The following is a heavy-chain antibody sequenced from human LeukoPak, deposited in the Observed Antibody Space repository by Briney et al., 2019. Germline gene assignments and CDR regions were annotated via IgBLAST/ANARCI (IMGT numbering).Heavy chain of an antibody. D-gene: IGHD3-22*01. V-gene: IGHV1-18*01. CDR1: GYTFTSSG. CDR2: ISAYNGNT. J-gene: IGHJ4*02. Sequence: ASAKVSSKASGYTFTSSGICWVREALGQGLGRMGWISAYNGNTNYAQKLQGRVPLTTDTSTSTAYMELRSLRSDDTAVYYCARKEYYYDSSGSYVSGGFDYWGQGTLVTVSS. CDR3: ARKEYYYDSSGSYVSGGFDY.